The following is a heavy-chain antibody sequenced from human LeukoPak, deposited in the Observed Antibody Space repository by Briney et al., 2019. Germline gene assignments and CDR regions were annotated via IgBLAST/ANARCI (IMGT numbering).Heavy chain of an antibody. CDR3: ARDAPRFSYGGQGDY. J-gene: IGHJ4*02. V-gene: IGHV1-2*02. D-gene: IGHD4-23*01. CDR2: INPNRGGT. CDR1: GYTFTGYY. Sequence: ASVKVSCKASGYTFTGYYMHWVRQAPGQGLECMGWINPNRGGTKYAQKFQGRVTMARDTSISTAYMELSRLRSDDTAVYYCARDAPRFSYGGQGDYWGQGTLVTVSS.